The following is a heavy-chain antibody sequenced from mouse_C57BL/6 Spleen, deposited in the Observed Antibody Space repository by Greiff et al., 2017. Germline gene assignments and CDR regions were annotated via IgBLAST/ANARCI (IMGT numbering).Heavy chain of an antibody. J-gene: IGHJ4*01. CDR2: IYPGSGST. Sequence: QVQLQQSGAELVKPGASVKMSCKASGYTFTSYWITWVKQRPGQGLEWIGDIYPGSGSTNYNEKFKSKATLTVDTSSSTAYMQLSSLTSEDSAVYYCARGLLRDYAMDYWGQGTSVTVSS. CDR3: ARGLLRDYAMDY. CDR1: GYTFTSYW. D-gene: IGHD1-1*01. V-gene: IGHV1-55*01.